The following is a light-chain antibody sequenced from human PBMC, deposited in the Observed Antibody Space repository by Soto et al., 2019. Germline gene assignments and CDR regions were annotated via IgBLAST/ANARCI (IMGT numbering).Light chain of an antibody. CDR1: QNITNN. CDR2: HAS. V-gene: IGKV1-33*01. CDR3: QQYDNLPLT. Sequence: DIQMTQSPSSLSASIGDRVTITCQASQNITNNLSWYQQKPGKAPNLLIYHASKLAKGVTSRFSGSGSGTDFTFTINSLQPEDIATYYCQQYDNLPLTFGGGTKVDIK. J-gene: IGKJ4*01.